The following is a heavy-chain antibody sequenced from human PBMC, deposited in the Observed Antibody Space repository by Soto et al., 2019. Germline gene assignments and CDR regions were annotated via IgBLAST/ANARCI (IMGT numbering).Heavy chain of an antibody. J-gene: IGHJ4*02. CDR1: GFIFSAYG. D-gene: IGHD3-22*01. CDR2: ISYDGDNK. CDR3: ARDGYYYDTSGYYYDY. Sequence: GGSLRLSCAASGFIFSAYGIHWVRQAPGKGLEWVAGISYDGDNKYYADSVKDRFTISRDTSKNTLYLQMNSLRAEDTAVYFCARDGYYYDTSGYYYDYWGPGTLVTVSS. V-gene: IGHV3-30*03.